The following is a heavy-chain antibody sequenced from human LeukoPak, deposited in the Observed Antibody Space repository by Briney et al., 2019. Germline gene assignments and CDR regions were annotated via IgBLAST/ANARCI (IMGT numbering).Heavy chain of an antibody. J-gene: IGHJ5*02. Sequence: GGSLRLSCVASGFSLSNFQMYWVRQAPGKGLEWVSIISLDGSTEFYADSVKGRFTISRDTASNTMHLEMNNLRIEDTAVYYCMRDYMGWFDPWGQGSLVTVSS. CDR1: GFSLSNFQ. CDR3: MRDYMGWFDP. D-gene: IGHD3-10*01. CDR2: ISLDGSTE. V-gene: IGHV3-30-3*01.